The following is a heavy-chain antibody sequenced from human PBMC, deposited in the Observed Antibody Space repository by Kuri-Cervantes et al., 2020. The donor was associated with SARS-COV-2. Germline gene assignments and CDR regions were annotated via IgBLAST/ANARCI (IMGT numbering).Heavy chain of an antibody. CDR1: DDFVKNRDYY. CDR3: ARGVGAAVAGTLITIYYYYGMDV. Sequence: SETLSLTCTVSDDFVKNRDYYWNWVRQSPGKGLEWLGYIYYDGSTNYNPSLKSRLTLSIETSKNQFSLKLSSVTAADTAVYYCARGVGAAVAGTLITIYYYYGMDVWGQGTTVTVSS. J-gene: IGHJ6*02. V-gene: IGHV4-61*08. D-gene: IGHD6-19*01. CDR2: IYYDGST.